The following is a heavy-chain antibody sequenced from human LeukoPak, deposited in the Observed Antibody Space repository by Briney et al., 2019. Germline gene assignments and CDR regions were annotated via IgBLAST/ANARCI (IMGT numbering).Heavy chain of an antibody. CDR2: ISYDGSNK. CDR1: GFTFSSYA. D-gene: IGHD3-3*01. J-gene: IGHJ4*02. Sequence: GGSLRLSCAAPGFTFSSYAMHWVRQAPGKGLEWVAVISYDGSNKYYADSVKGRFTISRDNSKNTLYLQMNSLRAEDTAVYYCAREYYDFWSGYYQSRDYFDYWGQGTLVTVSS. V-gene: IGHV3-30-3*01. CDR3: AREYYDFWSGYYQSRDYFDY.